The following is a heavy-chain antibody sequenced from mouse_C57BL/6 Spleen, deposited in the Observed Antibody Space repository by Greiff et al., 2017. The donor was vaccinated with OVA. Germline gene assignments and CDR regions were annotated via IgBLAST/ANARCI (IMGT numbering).Heavy chain of an antibody. CDR1: GYTFTDYE. V-gene: IGHV1-15*01. D-gene: IGHD1-1*01. Sequence: VQLQQSGAELVRPGASVTLSCKASGYTFTDYEMHWVKQTPVHGLEWIGAIDPETGGTAYNQKFKGKAILTADKSSSTDYMELRSLTSEDSAVYYGTREGNYYGSSDPFDYWGQGTTLTVSS. CDR2: IDPETGGT. CDR3: TREGNYYGSSDPFDY. J-gene: IGHJ2*01.